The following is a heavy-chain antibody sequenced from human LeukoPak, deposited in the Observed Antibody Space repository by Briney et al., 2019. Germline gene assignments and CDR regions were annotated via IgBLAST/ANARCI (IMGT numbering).Heavy chain of an antibody. J-gene: IGHJ4*02. CDR1: GFSFEHYG. V-gene: IGHV3-NL1*01. D-gene: IGHD7-27*01. Sequence: GGSLRLSCVVSGFSFEHYGMHWVRQAPGKGLEWLSLISSFGDDASYADSVKGRFTISRDDSKNTLYLQMNSLRAEDTAVYYCANHELGDSRDYWGQGTLVTVSS. CDR2: ISSFGDDA. CDR3: ANHELGDSRDY.